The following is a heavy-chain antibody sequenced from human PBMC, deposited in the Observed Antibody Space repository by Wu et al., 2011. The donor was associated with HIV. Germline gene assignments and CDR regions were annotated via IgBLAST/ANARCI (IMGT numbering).Heavy chain of an antibody. CDR1: GYMFTGFY. J-gene: IGHJ4*02. V-gene: IGHV1-2*02. Sequence: SGAEVRKPGASVKVSCKASGYMFTGFYIHWVRQAPGQGLEWMGWINPNSGGTNYAQKFQGRATMTRDTSINTAYMDLSSLRSDDTAVYYCARDPGIAATGMFGWGQGTLVTVSS. CDR3: ARDPGIAATGMFG. CDR2: INPNSGGT. D-gene: IGHD6-13*01.